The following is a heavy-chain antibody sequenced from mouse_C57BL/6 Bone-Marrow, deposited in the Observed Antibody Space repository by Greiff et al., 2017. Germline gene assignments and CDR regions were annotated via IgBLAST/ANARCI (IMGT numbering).Heavy chain of an antibody. CDR2: IDPSDSYT. D-gene: IGHD5-5*01. J-gene: IGHJ1*03. V-gene: IGHV1-69*01. CDR3: ARRVLPHWYFDV. Sequence: QVQLKQPGAELVMPGASVKLSCKASGYTFTSYWMHWVKQRPGQGLEWIGEIDPSDSYTNYNQKFKGKSTLTVDKSSSTAYMQLSSLTSEDSAVYYCARRVLPHWYFDVWGTGTTVTVSS. CDR1: GYTFTSYW.